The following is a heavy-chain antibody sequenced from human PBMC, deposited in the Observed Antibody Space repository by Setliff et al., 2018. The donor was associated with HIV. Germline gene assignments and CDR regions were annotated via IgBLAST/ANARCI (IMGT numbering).Heavy chain of an antibody. CDR2: IWYDGSNK. Sequence: QSGGSLRLSCVASGFTFSSYGMHWVRQAPGKGLEWVALIWYDGSNKSYADSVKGRSTISRDNSKNTLYLQMNSLRAEDTAVYYCAKDLFAMVRGVGGYYYGMDVWGQGTTVTVSS. CDR1: GFTFSSYG. CDR3: AKDLFAMVRGVGGYYYGMDV. V-gene: IGHV3-33*06. D-gene: IGHD3-10*01. J-gene: IGHJ6*02.